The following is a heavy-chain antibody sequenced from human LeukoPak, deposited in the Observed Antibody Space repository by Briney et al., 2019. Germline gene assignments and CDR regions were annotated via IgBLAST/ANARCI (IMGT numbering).Heavy chain of an antibody. CDR2: INPNSGGT. CDR1: GYTFTGYY. J-gene: IGHJ6*02. Sequence: ASVKVSCKASGYTFTGYYMHWVRQAPGQGLEWMGRINPNSGGTNYAQKFQGRVTMTRDTSISTAYMELSRLRSDDTAVYYCAREGAVTIFGVVIDENYYGMDVWGQGTTVTVSS. V-gene: IGHV1-2*06. CDR3: AREGAVTIFGVVIDENYYGMDV. D-gene: IGHD3-3*01.